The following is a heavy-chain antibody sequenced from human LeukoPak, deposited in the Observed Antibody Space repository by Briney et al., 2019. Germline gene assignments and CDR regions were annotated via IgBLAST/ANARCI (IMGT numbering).Heavy chain of an antibody. CDR1: GYTFTSYY. CDR3: ARHQGAGEYPFDY. Sequence: ASVKVSCKASGYTFTSYYMHWVRQAPGQGLEWVGITNPSDGSTTYAQKFQGRVTMTRATSTSTVYMELSSLRSEDTAVYYCARHQGAGEYPFDYWGQGTLVTVSS. CDR2: TNPSDGST. V-gene: IGHV1-46*01. D-gene: IGHD2/OR15-2a*01. J-gene: IGHJ4*02.